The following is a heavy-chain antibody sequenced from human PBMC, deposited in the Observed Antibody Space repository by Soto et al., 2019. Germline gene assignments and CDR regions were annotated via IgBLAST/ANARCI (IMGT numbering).Heavy chain of an antibody. CDR3: ARRVYGDYVFDY. Sequence: SKTPSLTSTVSGGCSSSRSYYWGWIRQPPGKGLEWIGSIYYSGSTYYNPSLKIRVTISVDTSKNQFSLKLSSVTAADTAVYYCARRVYGDYVFDYWGQG. D-gene: IGHD4-17*01. CDR2: IYYSGST. J-gene: IGHJ4*02. V-gene: IGHV4-39*01. CDR1: GGCSSSRSYY.